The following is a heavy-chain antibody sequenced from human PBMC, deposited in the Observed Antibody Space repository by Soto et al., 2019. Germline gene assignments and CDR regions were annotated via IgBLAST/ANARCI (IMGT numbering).Heavy chain of an antibody. V-gene: IGHV3-9*01. J-gene: IGHJ4*02. CDR3: ATEGEATADFDY. CDR1: GFTFDDYG. D-gene: IGHD1-26*01. CDR2: ISWNSGSI. Sequence: EVQLVESGGGLVQPGRSLRLSCAASGFTFDDYGMHWVRQAPGKGLEWVSGISWNSGSIGYADSVKGRFTISRDNAKNSLYLQMNSLIAEDTALYYCATEGEATADFDYWGQGTLVTVSS.